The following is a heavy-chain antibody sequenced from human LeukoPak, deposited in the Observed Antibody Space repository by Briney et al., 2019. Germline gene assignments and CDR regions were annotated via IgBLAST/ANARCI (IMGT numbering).Heavy chain of an antibody. CDR1: GYTFTSYD. CDR3: ARGASGQERYKQWLVFM. J-gene: IGHJ4*02. Sequence: ASVKVSCKASGYTFTSYDINWVRQATGQGLEWMGWMNPNSGNTGYAQKFQGRVTMTRDTSISTAYMELSRLRSDDTAVYYCARGASGQERYKQWLVFMWGQGTLVTVSS. D-gene: IGHD6-19*01. V-gene: IGHV1-8*01. CDR2: MNPNSGNT.